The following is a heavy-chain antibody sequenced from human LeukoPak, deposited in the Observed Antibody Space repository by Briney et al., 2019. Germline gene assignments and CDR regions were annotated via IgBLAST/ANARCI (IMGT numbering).Heavy chain of an antibody. D-gene: IGHD1-1*01. CDR2: ISYDGSNK. Sequence: GGSLRLSCAASGSTFSSYGMHWVRQAPGKGLEWVAVISYDGSNKYYADSVKGRFTISRDNSKNTLYLQMNSLRAEDTAVYYCAKNWNYFDYWGQGTLVTVSS. J-gene: IGHJ4*02. V-gene: IGHV3-30*18. CDR3: AKNWNYFDY. CDR1: GSTFSSYG.